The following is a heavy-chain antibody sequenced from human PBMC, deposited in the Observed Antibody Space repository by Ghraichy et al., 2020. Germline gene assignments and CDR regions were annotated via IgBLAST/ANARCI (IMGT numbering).Heavy chain of an antibody. CDR1: GGSFSGYY. V-gene: IGHV4-34*01. CDR3: ARSTFTPSRGGLDY. D-gene: IGHD2/OR15-2a*01. J-gene: IGHJ4*02. Sequence: SQTLSLTCAVYGGSFSGYYWSWIRQPPGKGLEWIGEINHSGSTNYNPSLKSRVTISVDTSKNQFSLKLSSVTAADTAVYYCARSTFTPSRGGLDYWGQGTLVTVSS. CDR2: INHSGST.